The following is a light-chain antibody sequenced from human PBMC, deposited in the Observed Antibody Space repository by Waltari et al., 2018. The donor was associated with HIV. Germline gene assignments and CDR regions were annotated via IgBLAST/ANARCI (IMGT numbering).Light chain of an antibody. V-gene: IGKV1-39*01. J-gene: IGKJ3*01. CDR2: SAT. Sequence: DIQLTQSPSPLSASLGDRVIITCRASQTIGDYVNWYQQKPGKPPKLLIYSATSLQPGVPSRFSGSGSGTDFALTISSLQPEDFATYYCEQIYTFPLFTFGPGTKVDI. CDR1: QTIGDY. CDR3: EQIYTFPLFT.